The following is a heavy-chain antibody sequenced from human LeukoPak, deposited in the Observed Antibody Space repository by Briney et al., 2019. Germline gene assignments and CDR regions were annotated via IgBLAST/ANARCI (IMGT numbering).Heavy chain of an antibody. CDR1: GLTFSTYN. V-gene: IGHV3-21*01. CDR3: ARDRYSTSLDAFDI. J-gene: IGHJ3*02. Sequence: PGGSLRLSCAASGLTFSTYNINWVRQAPGRGLEWVSSISPSSSYIYYADSVKGQFTISRDNAKNSLYLQMNSLRAEDTAVYYCARDRYSTSLDAFDIWGQGTMVTVSS. D-gene: IGHD6-13*01. CDR2: ISPSSSYI.